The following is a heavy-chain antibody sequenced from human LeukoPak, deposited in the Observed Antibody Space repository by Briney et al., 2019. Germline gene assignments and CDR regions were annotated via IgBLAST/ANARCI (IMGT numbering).Heavy chain of an antibody. CDR3: ARQATVTTYYFDY. V-gene: IGHV4-59*01. CDR2: IYSSGST. Sequence: KPSETLSLTCTVSGGSISNYYWSWVRQPPGKGLEWIGYIYSSGSTTYNPSLKSRVTISLDTSKNQFSLKLGSVTAADTAVYYCARQATVTTYYFDYWGQGTLVTVSS. J-gene: IGHJ4*02. CDR1: GGSISNYY. D-gene: IGHD4-17*01.